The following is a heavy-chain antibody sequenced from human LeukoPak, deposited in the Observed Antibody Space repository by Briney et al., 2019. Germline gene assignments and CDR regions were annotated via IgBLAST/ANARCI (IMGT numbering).Heavy chain of an antibody. CDR3: TTVLVGATTRVD. J-gene: IGHJ4*02. CDR2: VKSKTDGGTT. V-gene: IGHV3-15*01. CDR1: GFTFSNAW. Sequence: TGGSLSLSCAASGFTFSNAWMSWVRQAPGKGLEWVGRVKSKTDGGTTDYAAPVKGRFTISRDDSKNTLYLQMNSLKTEDTAVYYCTTVLVGATTRVDWGQGTLVTVSS. D-gene: IGHD1-26*01.